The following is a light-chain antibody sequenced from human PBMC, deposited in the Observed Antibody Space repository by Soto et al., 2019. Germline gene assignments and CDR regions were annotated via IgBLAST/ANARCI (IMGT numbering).Light chain of an antibody. V-gene: IGLV2-14*01. J-gene: IGLJ1*01. CDR2: DVS. CDR1: SSDVGGYNY. Sequence: QSVLTEPASVSGSPGQSITISCTGTSSDVGGYNYVSWYQQHPGKAPKLMIYDVSNRHSGVSNRFSCYKSGNTASLTISRLQADDEADYYCSPYTSSSTLLYVFGTGTKLTVL. CDR3: SPYTSSSTLLYV.